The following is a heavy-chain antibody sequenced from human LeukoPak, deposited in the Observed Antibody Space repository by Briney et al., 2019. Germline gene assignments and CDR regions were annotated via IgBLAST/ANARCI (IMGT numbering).Heavy chain of an antibody. CDR3: ARRXGYTYGFSFDY. V-gene: IGHV4-38-2*01. J-gene: IGHJ4*02. CDR1: GYSISSGYY. Sequence: SETLSLTCDVSGYSISSGYYWGWIRQPPGKGLEWIGNIYHSGSTYYNPSLKSRVTISVDTSKNQFSLKLNSMTAADPAVYYCARRXGYTYGFSFDYWGQGTLVTVSS. CDR2: IYHSGST. D-gene: IGHD5-18*01.